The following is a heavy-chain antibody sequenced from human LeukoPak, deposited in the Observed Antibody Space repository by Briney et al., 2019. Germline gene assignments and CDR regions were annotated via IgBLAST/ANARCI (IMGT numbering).Heavy chain of an antibody. CDR3: ATRQVDY. CDR2: ISFDGSNK. V-gene: IGHV3-30-3*01. CDR1: GFTFADYT. J-gene: IGHJ4*02. Sequence: PGGSLRLSCAASGFTFADYTMHWVRQASGKGLEWVAVISFDGSNKYYADSVKGRFTISRDNSKNTLYLQMNSLRTEDTAVYYCATRQVDYWGQGTLVTVSS.